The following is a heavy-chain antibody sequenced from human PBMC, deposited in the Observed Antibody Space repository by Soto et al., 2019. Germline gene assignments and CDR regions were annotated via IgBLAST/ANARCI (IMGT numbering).Heavy chain of an antibody. V-gene: IGHV4-59*01. CDR2: MYYSGNT. CDR3: ARGSLSTETANALDV. D-gene: IGHD2-21*02. CDR1: GGSISNFY. Sequence: QVQLQESGPGLAKPSETLSLTCTVSGGSISNFYWSWIRQSPGKGLEWIGYGYMYYSGNTNYNPSLESRVTISVDTSKNPVSLKLPSVTAEDTALYYCARGSLSTETANALDVWGPGTMVTVSS. J-gene: IGHJ3*01.